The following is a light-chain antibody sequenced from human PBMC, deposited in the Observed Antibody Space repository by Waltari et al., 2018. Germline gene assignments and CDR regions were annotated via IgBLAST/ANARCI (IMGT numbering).Light chain of an antibody. CDR1: ALPQKY. J-gene: IGLJ3*02. V-gene: IGLV3-10*01. CDR2: EDS. CDR3: YSTDSSGNHWV. Sequence: SYELTQPPSVSVSPGQTASITCSGDALPQKYAYWYQQKSGTAPVLVIYEDSKRPSGIPERFSGSSSGTMATLTISGAQVEDEADYYCYSTDSSGNHWVFGGGTKLTVL.